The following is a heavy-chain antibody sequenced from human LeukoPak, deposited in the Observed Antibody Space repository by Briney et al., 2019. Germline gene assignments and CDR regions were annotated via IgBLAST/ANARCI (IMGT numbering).Heavy chain of an antibody. V-gene: IGHV4-38-2*02. CDR1: GCSISSGYY. D-gene: IGHD5-24*01. CDR2: IYHSGST. J-gene: IGHJ3*02. CDR3: ARIDVEMATISSEGAFDI. Sequence: KPSETLSLTCTVSGCSISSGYYWGWIRQPPGKGLEWIGSIYHSGSTYYNPSLKSRVTISVDTSKNQFSLKLSSVTAADTAVYYCARIDVEMATISSEGAFDIWGQGTMVTVSS.